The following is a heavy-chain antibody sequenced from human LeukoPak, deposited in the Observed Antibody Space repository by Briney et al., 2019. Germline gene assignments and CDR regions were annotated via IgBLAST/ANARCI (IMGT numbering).Heavy chain of an antibody. J-gene: IGHJ4*02. CDR1: GGSINTYY. V-gene: IGHV4-39*07. Sequence: SETLSLTCTVSGGSINTYYWGWIRQPPGKGLEWIGSIYYSGSTYYNPSLKSRVTISVDTSKNQFSLKLSSVTAADTAVYYCARVNGGYSYGSHDYWGQGTLVTVSS. CDR2: IYYSGST. D-gene: IGHD5-18*01. CDR3: ARVNGGYSYGSHDY.